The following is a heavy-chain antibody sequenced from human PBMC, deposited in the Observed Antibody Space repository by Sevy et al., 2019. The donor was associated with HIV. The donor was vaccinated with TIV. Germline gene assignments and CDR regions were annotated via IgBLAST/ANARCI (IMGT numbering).Heavy chain of an antibody. V-gene: IGHV3-48*02. CDR1: GFTFSSYS. J-gene: IGHJ3*02. CDR2: ISRASSTI. CDR3: ARDRGLLLGFAFDI. D-gene: IGHD2-15*01. Sequence: GGSLRLSCAASGFTFSSYSMNWVRQAPGKGLEWVASISRASSTIYYADSVKGRFTISRDNAKNSLYLQMNSLRDEDTAVYYCARDRGLLLGFAFDIWGQGTMVTVSS.